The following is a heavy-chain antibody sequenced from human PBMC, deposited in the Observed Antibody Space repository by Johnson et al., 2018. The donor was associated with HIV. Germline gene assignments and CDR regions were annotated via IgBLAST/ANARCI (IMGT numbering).Heavy chain of an antibody. CDR3: ARETGDDAFDI. D-gene: IGHD7-27*01. CDR2: ISYDGSNK. J-gene: IGHJ3*02. V-gene: IGHV3-30-3*01. CDR1: GFTFSSYA. Sequence: QVQLVESGGGLIQPGGSLRLSCAASGFTFSSYAMHWVRQAPGKGLEWVAVISYDGSNKYYADSVKGRFTISRGNSKNTLYLQMNSLRAEDTAVYYCARETGDDAFDIWGQGTMVTVSS.